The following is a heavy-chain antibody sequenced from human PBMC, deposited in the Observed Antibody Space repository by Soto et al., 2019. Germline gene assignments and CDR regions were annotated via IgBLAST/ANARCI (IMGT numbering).Heavy chain of an antibody. D-gene: IGHD6-19*01. CDR3: ASGGTKQWLVKGGYYYGMDV. CDR2: IIPIFGTA. CDR1: GGTFSSYA. Sequence: QVQLVQSGAEVKKPGSSVKVSCKASGGTFSSYAISWVRQAPGQGLEWMGGIIPIFGTANYAQKFQGRVTITADESTVTAYMELSSLRSEGMAVYYWASGGTKQWLVKGGYYYGMDVWGHGTTVTVSS. V-gene: IGHV1-69*19. J-gene: IGHJ6*02.